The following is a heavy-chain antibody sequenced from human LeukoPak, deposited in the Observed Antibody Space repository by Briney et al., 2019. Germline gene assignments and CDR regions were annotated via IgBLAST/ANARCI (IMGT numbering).Heavy chain of an antibody. V-gene: IGHV3-23*01. CDR1: GFTFGNYP. D-gene: IGHD3-22*01. J-gene: IGHJ4*02. CDR2: VSANGIST. Sequence: GGSLRLSCAASGFTFGNYPMSWVRQAPGKGLEWVSVVSANGISTLYADSVKGRFTISRDNPKNSLYLQMNSLRAEDTAVYYCARTDTLYYDSSGYYEFTDYWGQGTLVTVSS. CDR3: ARTDTLYYDSSGYYEFTDY.